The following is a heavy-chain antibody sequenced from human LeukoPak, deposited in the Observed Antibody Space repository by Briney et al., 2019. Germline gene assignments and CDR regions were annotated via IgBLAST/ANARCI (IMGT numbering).Heavy chain of an antibody. CDR3: GRSLTSLRLTD. Sequence: GGSLRLSCAASGFTVSNNYMSWVRQAPGKGLEWVSVIYSGGSTYYADSVKGRFTISRDNSRNALFLQLNSLRAEDTAIYYCGRSLTSLRLTDWGQGTLVAVSS. CDR2: IYSGGST. V-gene: IGHV3-53*01. D-gene: IGHD2-21*02. J-gene: IGHJ4*02. CDR1: GFTVSNNY.